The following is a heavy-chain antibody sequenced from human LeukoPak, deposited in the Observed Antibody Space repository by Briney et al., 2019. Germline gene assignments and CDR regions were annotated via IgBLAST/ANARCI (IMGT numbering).Heavy chain of an antibody. CDR1: GSTFSNYW. CDR2: IKLDGSEK. Sequence: GGALRLSCAASGSTFSNYWMTWVRQAPGKGLEWVANIKLDGSEKYYVDSVKGRFTISRDNAKNSLYLQMNSLRAEDTAVYYCARGHSISPNWFDPWGQGTLVTVSS. V-gene: IGHV3-7*01. D-gene: IGHD6-13*01. CDR3: ARGHSISPNWFDP. J-gene: IGHJ5*02.